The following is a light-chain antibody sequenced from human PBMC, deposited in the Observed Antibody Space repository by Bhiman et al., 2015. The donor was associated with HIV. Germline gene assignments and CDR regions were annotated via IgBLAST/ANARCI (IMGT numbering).Light chain of an antibody. CDR2: YDS. Sequence: SYDLTQPPSVPVSAGQTATITCSGDKLSNQYVSWYQQKPGQAPVLVIYYDSDRPSGIPERFSGSNSGNTATLTISRVEAGDEADYYCQVWDSSSWWVFGGGTKLTVL. J-gene: IGLJ3*02. CDR3: QVWDSSSWWV. V-gene: IGLV3-21*04. CDR1: KLSNQY.